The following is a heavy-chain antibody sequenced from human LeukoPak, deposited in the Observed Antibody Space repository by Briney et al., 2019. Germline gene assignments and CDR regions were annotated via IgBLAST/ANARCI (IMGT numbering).Heavy chain of an antibody. J-gene: IGHJ4*02. CDR3: ARDLDSSGWYNSVDY. CDR2: INAGNGNT. D-gene: IGHD6-19*01. V-gene: IGHV1-3*01. Sequence: ASVKVSCKASGYTFTSYAMHWVRQAPGQRLEWMGWINAGNGNTKYSQKFQGRVTITRDTSASTAYMELSSLRSEDTAVYYCARDLDSSGWYNSVDYWGQGTLVTVSS. CDR1: GYTFTSYA.